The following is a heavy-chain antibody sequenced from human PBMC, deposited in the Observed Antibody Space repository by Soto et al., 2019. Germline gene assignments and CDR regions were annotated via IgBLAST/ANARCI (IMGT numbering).Heavy chain of an antibody. CDR3: AREFGENYGMDV. CDR2: IWYDGSNK. D-gene: IGHD3-10*01. CDR1: GFTFSSYG. V-gene: IGHV3-33*01. Sequence: QVQLVESGGGVVQPGRSLRLSCAASGFTFSSYGMHWVRQAPGKGLEWVAVIWYDGSNKYYADSVKGRFTISRDNSKNTLDLQMNSLRAEDTAVYYWAREFGENYGMDVWGQGTTVTVSS. J-gene: IGHJ6*02.